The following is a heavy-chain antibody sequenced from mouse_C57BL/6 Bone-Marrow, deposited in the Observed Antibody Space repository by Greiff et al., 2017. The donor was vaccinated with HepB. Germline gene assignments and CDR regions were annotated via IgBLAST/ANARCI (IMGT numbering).Heavy chain of an antibody. CDR3: ARWAGTSGDY. CDR1: GYTFTSYW. CDR2: IHPNSGST. Sequence: QVQLQQSGAELVKPGASVKLSCKASGYTFTSYWMHWVKQRPGQGLEWIGMIHPNSGSTNYNEKFKSKATLTVDKSSSTAYMQLSSLTSEDSAVYYCARWAGTSGDYWGQGTTLTVSS. J-gene: IGHJ2*01. D-gene: IGHD4-1*01. V-gene: IGHV1-64*01.